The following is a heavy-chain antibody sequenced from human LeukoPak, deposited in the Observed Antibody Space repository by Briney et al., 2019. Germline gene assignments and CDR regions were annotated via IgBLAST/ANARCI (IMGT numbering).Heavy chain of an antibody. D-gene: IGHD6-19*01. V-gene: IGHV3-48*04. CDR3: ARADIAVAAAFDY. CDR1: GFTFSSYS. J-gene: IGHJ4*02. Sequence: GGSLRLSCAASGFTFSSYSMNWVRQAPGKGLEWVSYISSSSSTIYYADSVKGRFTISRDNAKNSLYLQMNSLRAEDTAVYYCARADIAVAAAFDYWGQGTLVTVSS. CDR2: ISSSSSTI.